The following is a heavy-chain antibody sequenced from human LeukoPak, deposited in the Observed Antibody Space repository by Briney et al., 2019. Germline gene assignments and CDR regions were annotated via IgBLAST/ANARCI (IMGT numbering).Heavy chain of an antibody. CDR3: ARDPPYYGDYAFDY. D-gene: IGHD4-17*01. V-gene: IGHV3-30*04. J-gene: IGHJ4*02. Sequence: PGGSLRLSCAASGFTFSSYAMHWVRQAPGKGLEWVAVISYDGSNKYYADSVKGRFTISRDNSKNTLYLQMNSLRAEDTAVYYCARDPPYYGDYAFDYWGQGTLVTVSS. CDR1: GFTFSSYA. CDR2: ISYDGSNK.